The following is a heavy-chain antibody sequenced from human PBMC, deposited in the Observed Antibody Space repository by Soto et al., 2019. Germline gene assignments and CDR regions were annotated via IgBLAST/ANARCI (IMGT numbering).Heavy chain of an antibody. CDR1: GFTFSSYG. V-gene: IGHV3-33*01. Sequence: GGSLRLSCAASGFTFSSYGMHWVRQAPGKGLEWVAVIWYDGSNKYYADSVKGRFTISRDNSKNTLYLQMNSLRAEDTAVYYCARGSSGWSYGMDVWGQGTTVTVS. D-gene: IGHD6-19*01. J-gene: IGHJ6*02. CDR2: IWYDGSNK. CDR3: ARGSSGWSYGMDV.